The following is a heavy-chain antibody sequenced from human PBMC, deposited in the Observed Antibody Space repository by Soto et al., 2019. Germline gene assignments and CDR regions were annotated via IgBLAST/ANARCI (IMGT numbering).Heavy chain of an antibody. CDR2: IRSKANSFAT. V-gene: IGHV3-73*01. CDR1: GFTFSDSA. Sequence: EAQLAESGGGLVQPGGSLKLSCAASGFTFSDSAMHWDRQASGKGLEWVGRIRSKANSFATEYAASVKGRFTISRDDSKNTAYLQMNSLNTEDTAVYYCTAHSSSSLGNWGQGTLVTVSS. CDR3: TAHSSSSLGN. J-gene: IGHJ4*02. D-gene: IGHD6-6*01.